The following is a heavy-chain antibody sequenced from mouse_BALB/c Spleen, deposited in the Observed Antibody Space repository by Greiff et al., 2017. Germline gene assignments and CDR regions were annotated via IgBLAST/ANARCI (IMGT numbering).Heavy chain of an antibody. V-gene: IGHV5-6-5*01. D-gene: IGHD2-3*01. J-gene: IGHJ3*01. CDR1: GFTFSSYA. CDR2: ISSGGST. CDR3: ARGDGYHWFAY. Sequence: EVKVVESGGGLVQPGGSRKLSCAASGFTFSSYAMSWVRQTPEKRLEWVASISSGGSTYYPDSVKGRFTISRDNARNILYLQMSSLRSEDTAMYYCARGDGYHWFAYWGQGTLVTVSA.